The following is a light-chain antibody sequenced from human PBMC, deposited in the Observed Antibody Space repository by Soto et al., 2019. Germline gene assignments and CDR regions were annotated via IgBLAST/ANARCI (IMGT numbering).Light chain of an antibody. V-gene: IGLV1-44*01. CDR2: NNN. CDR3: TSYTSSGPWV. J-gene: IGLJ3*02. CDR1: SSNIGSNT. Sequence: QSVLTQPPSASGTPGQRVTISCSGSSSNIGSNTVNWYQQLPGTAPKLLIYNNNQRPSGVPDRFSGSKSGTSASLAISGLQSEDEADYYCTSYTSSGPWVFGGGTKLTVL.